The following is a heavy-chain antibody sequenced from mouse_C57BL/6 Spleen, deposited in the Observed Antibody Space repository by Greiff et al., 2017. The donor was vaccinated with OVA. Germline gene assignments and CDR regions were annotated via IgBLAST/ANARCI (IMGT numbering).Heavy chain of an antibody. D-gene: IGHD1-1*01. J-gene: IGHJ2*01. Sequence: QVQLKQSGPELVKPGASVKISCKASGYAFSSSWMNWVKQRPGKGLEWIGRIYPGDGDTNYNGKFKGKATLTADKSSSTAYMQLSSLTSEDSAVYFCARDSSLYYFDYWGQGTTLTVSS. CDR2: IYPGDGDT. CDR1: GYAFSSSW. CDR3: ARDSSLYYFDY. V-gene: IGHV1-82*01.